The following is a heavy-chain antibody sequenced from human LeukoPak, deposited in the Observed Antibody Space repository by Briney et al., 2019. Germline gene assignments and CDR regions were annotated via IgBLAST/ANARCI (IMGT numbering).Heavy chain of an antibody. Sequence: GGSLRLSCVASGFTFSSYWMNWVRQAPGMGLEWVAKIKQDGSEKYYVDSVKGRFTISRDNAKNSLYLQMNTLRAEDTAVYYCARGMYSSGRFDYWGQGTLVTVSS. D-gene: IGHD6-25*01. CDR2: IKQDGSEK. CDR3: ARGMYSSGRFDY. V-gene: IGHV3-7*01. J-gene: IGHJ4*02. CDR1: GFTFSSYW.